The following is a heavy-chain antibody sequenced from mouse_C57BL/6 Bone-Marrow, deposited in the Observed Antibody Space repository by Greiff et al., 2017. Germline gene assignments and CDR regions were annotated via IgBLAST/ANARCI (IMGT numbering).Heavy chain of an antibody. D-gene: IGHD1-1*01. V-gene: IGHV1-39*01. CDR1: GYSFTDYN. J-gene: IGHJ4*01. Sequence: EVQLQQSGPELVKPGASVKISCKASGYSFTDYNMNWVKQSNGKSLEWIGVINPNSGTTSYNQKFKGKATLTVDQSSSTAYMQFNSLTSEDSAVYYCAANYGSRGYAMDYWGQGTSVTVSS. CDR2: INPNSGTT. CDR3: AANYGSRGYAMDY.